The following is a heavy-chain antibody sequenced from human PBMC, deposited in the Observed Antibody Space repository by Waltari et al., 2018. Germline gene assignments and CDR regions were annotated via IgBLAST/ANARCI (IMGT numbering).Heavy chain of an antibody. D-gene: IGHD2-21*02. V-gene: IGHV3-7*01. CDR3: ARRKTDYGDYYFDY. J-gene: IGHJ4*02. CDR2: INQAGSDK. Sequence: EVQLVASGGGLIQPGWSLRLSCAASGFIFSKYWLTWVRQAPGKGLEWVANINQAGSDKYYVDSVKGRFTISRDNANNSLYLQMNTLRVEDTAIYFCARRKTDYGDYYFDYWGPGTLVTVSS. CDR1: GFIFSKYW.